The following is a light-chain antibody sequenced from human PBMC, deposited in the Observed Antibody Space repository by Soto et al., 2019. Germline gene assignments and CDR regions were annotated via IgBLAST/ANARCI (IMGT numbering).Light chain of an antibody. Sequence: IVMTQSPATLSVSPGERATLSCRASQSVSSSLAWYQQKPGQAPRLLIYGASTRATGIPARFSGSGSGTEFTLTISSLQSEDFAVYYCQQYNNWPPGTFGQGTKVDIK. CDR2: GAS. CDR3: QQYNNWPPGT. J-gene: IGKJ1*01. CDR1: QSVSSS. V-gene: IGKV3-15*01.